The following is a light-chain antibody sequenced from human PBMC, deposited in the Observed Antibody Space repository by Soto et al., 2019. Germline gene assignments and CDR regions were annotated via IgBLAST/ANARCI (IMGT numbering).Light chain of an antibody. J-gene: IGKJ3*01. CDR2: GAS. Sequence: EIVLTQSPGTLSLSPGERATLSCRASQSVSSSYLAWYQQKAGQAPSLLIYGASSTATSTPDRFSGSGCGTDFTLTISRVEPEDCAVYCWQQYDSSPLTFGPGTKVDIK. CDR1: QSVSSSY. V-gene: IGKV3-20*01. CDR3: QQYDSSPLT.